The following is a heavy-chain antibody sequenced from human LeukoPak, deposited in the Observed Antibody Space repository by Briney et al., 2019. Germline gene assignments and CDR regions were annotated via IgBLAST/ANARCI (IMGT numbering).Heavy chain of an antibody. CDR3: ARGLRITMVRGGGCDY. J-gene: IGHJ4*02. Sequence: PSGTLSLTCAVSGGSISNNNWWSWVRQPPGKGLEWIGEIYHSGSSNYNPSLKSRVTVSVDKSTNQFSLKLSSVTAADTAVYYCARGLRITMVRGGGCDYWGQGTLVTVSS. D-gene: IGHD3-10*01. CDR2: IYHSGSS. CDR1: GGSISNNNW. V-gene: IGHV4-4*02.